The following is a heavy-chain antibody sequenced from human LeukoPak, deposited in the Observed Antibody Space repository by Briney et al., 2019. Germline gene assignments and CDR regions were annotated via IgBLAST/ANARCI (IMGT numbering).Heavy chain of an antibody. CDR1: VFTFSNYW. Sequence: GGSLRLSCAASVFTFSNYWMTWVRQALGKGLEWVAHINQEVGEKYYVDSVKGRFTFSRDNAKNSLYLQMNSLRAEDTAVYYCARYGSWLYYFDYWGQGTLVTVSS. CDR3: ARYGSWLYYFDY. D-gene: IGHD4-17*01. V-gene: IGHV3-7*01. CDR2: INQEVGEK. J-gene: IGHJ4*02.